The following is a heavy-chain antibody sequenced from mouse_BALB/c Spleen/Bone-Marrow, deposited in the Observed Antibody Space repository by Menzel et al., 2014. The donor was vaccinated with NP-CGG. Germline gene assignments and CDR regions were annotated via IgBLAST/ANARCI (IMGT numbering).Heavy chain of an antibody. Sequence: VQLQQPGAELVKPGASVKLSCKASGYTFTSYWMHWVKQRPGQGLEWIGEIDPSDSYTNYNQKFKGKATLTVDKSSSTAYMQLSSLTSEDSAVYFCARWLLRYYAMDDWGQGTSVTVSS. CDR3: ARWLLRYYAMDD. CDR2: IDPSDSYT. D-gene: IGHD2-3*01. J-gene: IGHJ4*01. V-gene: IGHV1-69*02. CDR1: GYTFTSYW.